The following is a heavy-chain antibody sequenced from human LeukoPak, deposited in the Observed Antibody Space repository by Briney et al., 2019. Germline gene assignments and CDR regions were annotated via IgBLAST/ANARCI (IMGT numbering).Heavy chain of an antibody. J-gene: IGHJ4*02. Sequence: GASVKVSCKACGYTFTGYYMHWVRQAPGQGLEWMGWINPNSGGTNYAQKFQGRVTMTRDTSISTAYMELSRLRSDDTAVYYCAMSRGRELPNFDYWGQGTLVTVSS. D-gene: IGHD1-26*01. CDR2: INPNSGGT. CDR3: AMSRGRELPNFDY. CDR1: GYTFTGYY. V-gene: IGHV1-2*02.